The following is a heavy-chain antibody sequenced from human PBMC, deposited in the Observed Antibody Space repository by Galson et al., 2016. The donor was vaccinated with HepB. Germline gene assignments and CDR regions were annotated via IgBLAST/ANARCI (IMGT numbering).Heavy chain of an antibody. Sequence: ETLSLTCSVSGGSNRSSSYYWGWIRQPPGKGLEWIGSIYYSGNTHYNPSLKSRVTVSIDTSKKQFSLNLSSVTAADTAVYYCARDPRGDYYYDSSGYSHFDLWGQGTLITVSS. V-gene: IGHV4-39*07. CDR1: GGSNRSSSYY. CDR2: IYYSGNT. CDR3: ARDPRGDYYYDSSGYSHFDL. D-gene: IGHD3-22*01. J-gene: IGHJ4*02.